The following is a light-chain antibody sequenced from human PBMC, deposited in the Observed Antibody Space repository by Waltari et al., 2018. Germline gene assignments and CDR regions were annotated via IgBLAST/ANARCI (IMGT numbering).Light chain of an antibody. CDR1: QGIGSD. CDR2: AAT. V-gene: IGKV1-9*01. CDR3: LQLSDDPRT. Sequence: IQLTQSPSSLSADLGDRLTIPCRASQGIGSDLAWYQQKPGKAPNLLIYAATTLQSGVPSRFSGSGSGTDFTLTISSLQPEDFPTYYCLQLSDDPRTFGQGTKVEIK. J-gene: IGKJ1*01.